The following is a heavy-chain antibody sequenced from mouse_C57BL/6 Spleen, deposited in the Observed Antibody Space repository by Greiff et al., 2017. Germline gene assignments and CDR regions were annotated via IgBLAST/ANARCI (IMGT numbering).Heavy chain of an antibody. CDR3: ARSETAQATYAMDY. V-gene: IGHV1-63*01. Sequence: QVQLKESGAELVRPGTSVKMSCKASGYTFTNYWIGWAKQRPGHGLEWIGDIYPGGGYTNYNEKFKGKATLTADKSSSTAYMQFSSLTSEDSAIYYCARSETAQATYAMDYWGQGTSVTVSS. CDR1: GYTFTNYW. CDR2: IYPGGGYT. J-gene: IGHJ4*01. D-gene: IGHD3-2*02.